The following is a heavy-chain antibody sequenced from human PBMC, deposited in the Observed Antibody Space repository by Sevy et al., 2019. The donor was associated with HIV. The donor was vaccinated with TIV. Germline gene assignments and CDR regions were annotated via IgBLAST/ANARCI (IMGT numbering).Heavy chain of an antibody. CDR3: ARHRHACSSTSCFDP. CDR2: ISAYSAYT. V-gene: IGHV1-18*04. Sequence: ASVKVSCKASGYTFTSYGITWVRQAPGQGLEWMGWISAYSAYTNYAQKLQGRVTMTTDTSTGTAYMELRSLRSDDTAVYYCARHRHACSSTSCFDPWGQGTLVTVSS. J-gene: IGHJ5*02. CDR1: GYTFTSYG. D-gene: IGHD2-2*01.